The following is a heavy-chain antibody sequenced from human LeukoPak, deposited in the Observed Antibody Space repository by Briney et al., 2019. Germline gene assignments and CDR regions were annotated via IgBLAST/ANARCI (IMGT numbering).Heavy chain of an antibody. Sequence: GGSLRLSCAASGFTFSSYWMSWVRQAPGKGQEWVANIKQDGSEKYYVDSVKGRFTISRDNAKNSLYLQMNSLRAEDTAVYYCARAPHIVVVTAMAFDYWGQGTLVTVSS. D-gene: IGHD2-21*02. J-gene: IGHJ4*02. CDR2: IKQDGSEK. CDR3: ARAPHIVVVTAMAFDY. CDR1: GFTFSSYW. V-gene: IGHV3-7*03.